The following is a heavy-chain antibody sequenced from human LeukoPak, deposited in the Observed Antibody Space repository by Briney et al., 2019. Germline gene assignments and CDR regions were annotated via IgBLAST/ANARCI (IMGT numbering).Heavy chain of an antibody. CDR1: GFTFSSYD. Sequence: PGGSLRLSCAASGFTFSSYDMHWVRQTTGKRLEWVSLIGSAGDTYYLGSVKGRFTISREIAKEPLHLQMNSLRAEDTAVYYCARGYSSGSLDYWGQGTLVTVSS. J-gene: IGHJ4*02. CDR2: IGSAGDT. V-gene: IGHV3-13*04. CDR3: ARGYSSGSLDY. D-gene: IGHD5-18*01.